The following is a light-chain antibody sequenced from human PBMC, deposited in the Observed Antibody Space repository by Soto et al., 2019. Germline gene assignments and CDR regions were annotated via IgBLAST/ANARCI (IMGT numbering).Light chain of an antibody. J-gene: IGLJ7*01. Sequence: AVVTQEPSLTVSPGGTVTLTCGASTGAVTSGHYPYWFQQKAGQAPRTLIYDTDTKHSWTPARFSGSLLGGKAALTLSGAQPEDEADYYCLLSYGASYAAFGGGTQLTVL. V-gene: IGLV7-46*01. CDR1: TGAVTSGHY. CDR3: LLSYGASYAA. CDR2: DTD.